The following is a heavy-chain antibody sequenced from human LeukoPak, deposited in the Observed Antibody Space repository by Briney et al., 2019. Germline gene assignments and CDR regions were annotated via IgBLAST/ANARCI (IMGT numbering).Heavy chain of an antibody. D-gene: IGHD5-12*01. Sequence: GSLRLSCAASGFTFSSYSMNWVRQAPGNGLEWIGTIYYRGNTYYNPSLEGRVTMSVDTSKNQFSLNVISMTAADTAMYYCASERGYHANWGQGTLVTVSS. CDR2: IYYRGNT. V-gene: IGHV4-59*12. CDR3: ASERGYHAN. CDR1: GFTFSSYS. J-gene: IGHJ4*02.